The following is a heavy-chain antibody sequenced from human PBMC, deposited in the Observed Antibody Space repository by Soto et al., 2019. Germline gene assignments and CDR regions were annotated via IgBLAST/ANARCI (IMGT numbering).Heavy chain of an antibody. V-gene: IGHV4-31*03. J-gene: IGHJ5*02. CDR3: ARDLLLGPGRWFDP. CDR2: IYYSGST. CDR1: GGSISSGGYY. D-gene: IGHD3-22*01. Sequence: PSETLSLTCTVSGGSISSGGYYWSWIRQHPGKGLEWIGYIYYSGSTYYNPSLKSRVTISVDTSKNQFSLKLSSVTAADTAVYYCARDLLLGPGRWFDPLGQGTLVTVSS.